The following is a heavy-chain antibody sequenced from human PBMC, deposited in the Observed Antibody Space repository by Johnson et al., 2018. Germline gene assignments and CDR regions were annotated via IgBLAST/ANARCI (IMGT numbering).Heavy chain of an antibody. CDR3: ARGTFENHYDSSVFDI. V-gene: IGHV3-21*06. Sequence: VQLVESGGGLVKPGGSLRLSCAASGFTFTTYSMKWVRRAPGMGLEWVSGVNTDSNGYYGDSVKGRFTISRDNAKNTLYLQMNRLRAEDTAVYYCARGTFENHYDSSVFDIWGQGTMVTVSS. CDR1: GFTFTTYS. J-gene: IGHJ3*02. CDR2: VNTDSNG. D-gene: IGHD3-22*01.